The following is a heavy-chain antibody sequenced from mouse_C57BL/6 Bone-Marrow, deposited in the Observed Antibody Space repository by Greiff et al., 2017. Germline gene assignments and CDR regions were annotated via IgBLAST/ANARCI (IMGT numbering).Heavy chain of an antibody. D-gene: IGHD1-1*01. V-gene: IGHV1-15*01. CDR3: TRWGYYYGTPAWFAY. CDR2: IDPETGGT. Sequence: VQLQQSGAELVRPGASVTLSCKASGYTFTGYEMHWVKQTPVHGLEWIGAIDPETGGTAYNQKFKGKAILTADKSSSTAYMELRSLTSEDSAVYYCTRWGYYYGTPAWFAYWGQGTLVTVSA. J-gene: IGHJ3*01. CDR1: GYTFTGYE.